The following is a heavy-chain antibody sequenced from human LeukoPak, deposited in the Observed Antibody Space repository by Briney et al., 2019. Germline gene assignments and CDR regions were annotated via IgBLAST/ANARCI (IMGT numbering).Heavy chain of an antibody. V-gene: IGHV3-21*01. D-gene: IGHD6-13*01. J-gene: IGHJ4*02. Sequence: GGSLRLSCAASGFTFSSYSMSWVRQAPGKGLEWVSSISSSSSYIYYADSVKGRFTISRDNAKNSLYLQMNSLRAEDTAVYYCARGGIAAATSFDYWGQGTLVTVSS. CDR3: ARGGIAAATSFDY. CDR2: ISSSSSYI. CDR1: GFTFSSYS.